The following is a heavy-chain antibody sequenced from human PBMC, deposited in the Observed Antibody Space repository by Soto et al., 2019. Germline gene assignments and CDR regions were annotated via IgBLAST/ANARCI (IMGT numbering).Heavy chain of an antibody. CDR3: ARVDTDTQQLSQRYDYGMDV. Sequence: PSETLSLTCAVSGYSISSGYYWGWIRQPPGKGLEWIGSIYHSGSTYYNPSLKSRVTISVDTSKNQFSLKLSSVTAADAAVYYCARVDTDTQQLSQRYDYGMDVWGPGTMVTVSS. CDR1: GYSISSGYY. J-gene: IGHJ6*02. D-gene: IGHD6-13*01. V-gene: IGHV4-38-2*01. CDR2: IYHSGST.